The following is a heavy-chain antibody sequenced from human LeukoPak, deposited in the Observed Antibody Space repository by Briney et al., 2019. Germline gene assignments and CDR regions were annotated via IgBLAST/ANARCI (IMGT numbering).Heavy chain of an antibody. CDR2: IYHSGTT. Sequence: PSETLSLTCTVFGYSISSGYYWGWIRQPPGKGLEWIGSIYHSGTTYYNPSLKSRVTISVDTSKNQFSLKLSSVTAADTAVYYCARLYNDFWSGYYQSWLDPWGQGTLVTVSS. J-gene: IGHJ5*02. CDR3: ARLYNDFWSGYYQSWLDP. D-gene: IGHD3-3*01. V-gene: IGHV4-38-2*02. CDR1: GYSISSGYY.